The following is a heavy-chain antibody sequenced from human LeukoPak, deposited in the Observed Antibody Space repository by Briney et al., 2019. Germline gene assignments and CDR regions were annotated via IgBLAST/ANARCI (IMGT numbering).Heavy chain of an antibody. CDR3: ARIYYDFWSGYYTKGYYYYYGMDV. D-gene: IGHD3-3*01. CDR1: GVSFSGYY. V-gene: IGHV4-34*01. J-gene: IGHJ6*02. Sequence: SETLSLTCAVYGVSFSGYYWSWIRQPPGKGLEWIGEINHSGSTNYNPSLKSRVTISVDTSKNQFSLKLSSVTAADTAVYYCARIYYDFWSGYYTKGYYYYYGMDVWGQGTTVTVSS. CDR2: INHSGST.